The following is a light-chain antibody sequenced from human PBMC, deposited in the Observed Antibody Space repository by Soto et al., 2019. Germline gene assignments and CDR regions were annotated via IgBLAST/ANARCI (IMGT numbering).Light chain of an antibody. CDR2: EVS. Sequence: QPVLTQPASVSGSPGQSITISCTGTSSDVGGYNYVSWYQQHPGKAPKLMIYEVSNRPSGVSNRFSGSKSGNTASLTISGLQAEDEADYYCKSYTRSSIWVFGGGTKLTVL. V-gene: IGLV2-14*01. J-gene: IGLJ3*02. CDR3: KSYTRSSIWV. CDR1: SSDVGGYNY.